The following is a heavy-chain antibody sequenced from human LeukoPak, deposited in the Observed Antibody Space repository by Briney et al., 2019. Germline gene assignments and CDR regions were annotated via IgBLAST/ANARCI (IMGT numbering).Heavy chain of an antibody. D-gene: IGHD6-13*01. J-gene: IGHJ5*02. CDR2: ISYSGTT. CDR3: ARGVAAAGAHRFDP. V-gene: IGHV4-59*01. CDR1: GGSISSYY. Sequence: SETLSLTCTVSGGSISSYYWSWIRQPPGQGLEWIGYISYSGTTNYNPSLKSRVTISVDTSKNQFSLKLSSVTAADTAVYYCARGVAAAGAHRFDPWGQGTLVTVSS.